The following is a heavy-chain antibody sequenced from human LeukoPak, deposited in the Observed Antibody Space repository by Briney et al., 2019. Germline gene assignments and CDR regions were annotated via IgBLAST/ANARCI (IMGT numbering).Heavy chain of an antibody. D-gene: IGHD1-14*01. J-gene: IGHJ4*02. CDR3: ARVDRKAEIDF. CDR1: GYTFTTYG. V-gene: IGHV1-18*01. Sequence: ASVKVSCKASGYTFTTYGLSWVRRAPGQGLEWMGWISTYTGNAKYSQKLQDRVTMTTDTSTSTGYMELRGLTSDDTAVYYCARVDRKAEIDFWGQGTLVIVSA. CDR2: ISTYTGNA.